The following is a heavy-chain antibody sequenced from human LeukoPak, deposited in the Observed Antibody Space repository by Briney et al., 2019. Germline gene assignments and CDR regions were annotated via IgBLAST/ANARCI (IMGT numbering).Heavy chain of an antibody. V-gene: IGHV1-18*04. Sequence: ASVKVSCKASGYTFTSYGISWVRQAPGQGLEWMGWISAYNGNTNYAQKLQGRVTMTTDTSTSTAYMELRSLRSDDTAVYYCARWYHDILTGYYALYYFDYWGQGTLVTVSS. CDR1: GYTFTSYG. D-gene: IGHD3-9*01. J-gene: IGHJ4*02. CDR2: ISAYNGNT. CDR3: ARWYHDILTGYYALYYFDY.